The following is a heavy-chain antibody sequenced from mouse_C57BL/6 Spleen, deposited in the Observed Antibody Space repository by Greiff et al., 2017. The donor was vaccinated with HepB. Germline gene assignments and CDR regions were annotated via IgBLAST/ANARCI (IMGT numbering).Heavy chain of an antibody. V-gene: IGHV1-54*01. CDR3: ARGDPPYAMDY. CDR2: INPGSGGT. CDR1: GYAFTNYL. Sequence: VQGVESGAELVRPGTSVKVSCKASGYAFTNYLIEWVKQRPGQGLEWIGVINPGSGGTNYNEKFKGKATLTADKSSSTAYMQLSSLTSEDSAVYFCARGDPPYAMDYWGQGTSVTVSS. J-gene: IGHJ4*01.